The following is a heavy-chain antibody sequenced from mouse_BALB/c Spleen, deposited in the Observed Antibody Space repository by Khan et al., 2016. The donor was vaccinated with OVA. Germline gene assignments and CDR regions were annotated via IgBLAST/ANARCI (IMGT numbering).Heavy chain of an antibody. CDR3: TRLAYYYDSEGFAY. D-gene: IGHD1-1*01. CDR2: VSTGGSYT. Sequence: EVELVESGGDLVKPGGSLKLSCAASGFTFSTYGMSWVRQAPDKRLEWVATVSTGGSYTYYPDGVKGRFTIVRDNAKNNLYLIMSGWRSEDTAMFYCTRLAYYYDSEGFAYWGQGTLVTVSA. V-gene: IGHV5-6*01. J-gene: IGHJ3*01. CDR1: GFTFSTYG.